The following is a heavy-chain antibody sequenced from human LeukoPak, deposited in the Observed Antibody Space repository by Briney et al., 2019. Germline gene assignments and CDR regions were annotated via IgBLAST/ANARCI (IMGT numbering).Heavy chain of an antibody. CDR3: ASIPVQLERRGQGTPNYYYYYMDV. V-gene: IGHV1-24*01. CDR1: GYTLTELS. J-gene: IGHJ6*03. Sequence: ASVKVSCKVSGYTLTELSMHWVRQAPGKGLEWMGGFDPEDGETIYAQKFQGRVTITADKSTSTAYMELSSLRSEDTAVYYCASIPVQLERRGQGTPNYYYYYMDVWGKGTTVTVSS. D-gene: IGHD1-1*01. CDR2: FDPEDGET.